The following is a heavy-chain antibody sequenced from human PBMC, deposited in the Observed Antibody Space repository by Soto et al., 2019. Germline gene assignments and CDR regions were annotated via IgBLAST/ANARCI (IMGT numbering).Heavy chain of an antibody. CDR1: GGSISSGGYY. V-gene: IGHV4-61*08. Sequence: SETLSLTCTVSGGSISSGGYYWSWIRQHPGKGLEWIGYIYTSGSTNYNPSLKSRVTMSVDTSKNQFSLKLSSVTAADTAVYYCARDRAQQLVVDYFDYWGQGTLVTAPQ. J-gene: IGHJ4*02. CDR2: IYTSGST. D-gene: IGHD6-13*01. CDR3: ARDRAQQLVVDYFDY.